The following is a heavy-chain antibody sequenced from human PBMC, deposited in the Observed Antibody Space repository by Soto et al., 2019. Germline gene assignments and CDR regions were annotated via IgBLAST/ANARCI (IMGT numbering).Heavy chain of an antibody. V-gene: IGHV3-73*02. J-gene: IGHJ4*02. CDR3: ISLSFSSSWYY. D-gene: IGHD6-13*01. CDR2: IRSKANRFAS. Sequence: EVQLVESGGGLVQPGGSLKLSCAASGLTFTGSAMHWVRQASGKWLEWVGRIRSKANRFASAYAASVKDRFIISRDDSKNTAYLQMNSLKTEDTAMYYCISLSFSSSWYYWGQGTLVTVSS. CDR1: GLTFTGSA.